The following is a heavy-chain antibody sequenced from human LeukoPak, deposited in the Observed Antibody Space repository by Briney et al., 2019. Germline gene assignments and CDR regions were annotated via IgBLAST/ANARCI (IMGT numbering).Heavy chain of an antibody. CDR2: ISPHSGDT. Sequence: ASVKVSYKASGDTFTDYYMHWVRLAPGQGLEWMGWISPHSGDTNYAQKFQGRVTLTRDTTISTAYMDLSRPRSDDTAVYYCARGEYNYGRHTMDVWGQGTTVTVSS. J-gene: IGHJ6*02. CDR1: GDTFTDYY. CDR3: ARGEYNYGRHTMDV. V-gene: IGHV1-2*02. D-gene: IGHD5-18*01.